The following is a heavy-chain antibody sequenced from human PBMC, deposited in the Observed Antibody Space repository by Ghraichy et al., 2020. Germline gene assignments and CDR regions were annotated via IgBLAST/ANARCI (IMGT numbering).Heavy chain of an antibody. CDR1: GVSISSSSHY. CDR2: IYYGGST. J-gene: IGHJ4*02. D-gene: IGHD1-26*01. V-gene: IGHV4-39*01. CDR3: ATVGGGSTIDY. Sequence: ESLNISCTVSGVSISSSSHYWGWIRQPAGTGLEWIGSIYYGGSTYYTPSLKSRITISVDTSKNQFSLRLTSVTAADTAVYYCATVGGGSTIDYWGQGTLVTVSS.